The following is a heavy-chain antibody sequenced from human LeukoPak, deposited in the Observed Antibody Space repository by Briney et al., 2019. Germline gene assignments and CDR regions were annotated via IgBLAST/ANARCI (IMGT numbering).Heavy chain of an antibody. J-gene: IGHJ6*02. CDR1: GGSISPYY. Sequence: PSETLSLTCTVSGGSISPYYWSWIRQPPGKGLEWIGYIYYSGSPNYNPSLKSRVTISVDTSKNQFSLKLSSVTAADTAVYYCARFLQSYDMDVWGQGTTVTVSS. CDR2: IYYSGSP. CDR3: ARFLQSYDMDV. V-gene: IGHV4-59*01.